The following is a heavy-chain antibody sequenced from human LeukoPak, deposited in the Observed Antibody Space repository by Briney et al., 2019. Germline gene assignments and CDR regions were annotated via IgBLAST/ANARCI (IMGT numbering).Heavy chain of an antibody. J-gene: IGHJ4*02. CDR3: ARAGYDSGFRSN. CDR1: GGSISSGSYY. CDR2: IYTSGST. D-gene: IGHD3-10*01. Sequence: SQTLSLTCTVPGGSISSGSYYWSWIRQPAGKGLEWIGRIYTSGSTNYNPSLKSRVTISVDTSKNQFSLKLSSVTAADTAVYYCARAGYDSGFRSNWVQGTLVTVSS. V-gene: IGHV4-61*02.